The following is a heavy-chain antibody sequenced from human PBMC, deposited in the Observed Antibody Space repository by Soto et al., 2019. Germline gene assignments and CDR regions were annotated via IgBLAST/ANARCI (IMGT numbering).Heavy chain of an antibody. CDR2: IYTSGST. Sequence: PSETLSLTCTVSGGSISSYYWSWIRQPAGKGLEWIGRIYTSGSTNYNPSLKSRVTMSVDTSKNQFSLKLSSVTAADTAVYYCERDKGFGEFKAGAYYYFGREVWGKRNPGHRLL. D-gene: IGHD3-10*01. V-gene: IGHV4-4*07. J-gene: IGHJ6*04. CDR3: ERDKGFGEFKAGAYYYFGREV. CDR1: GGSISSYY.